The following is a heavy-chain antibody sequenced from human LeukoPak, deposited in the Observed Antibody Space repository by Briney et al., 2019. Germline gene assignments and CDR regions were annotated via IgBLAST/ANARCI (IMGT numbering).Heavy chain of an antibody. D-gene: IGHD2-2*01. J-gene: IGHJ6*04. V-gene: IGHV4-59*01. Sequence: SETLSLTCTVSGGSLSSYYWSWLRQPPGNRLEGIGYIYYSGSTNYNPSLTRRVTISVDTSKNQFSLKLSSVTAADTAVYYCARAGGIVVVPAAPNEYYYYGMDVWGKGTTVTVSS. CDR1: GGSLSSYY. CDR3: ARAGGIVVVPAAPNEYYYYGMDV. CDR2: IYYSGST.